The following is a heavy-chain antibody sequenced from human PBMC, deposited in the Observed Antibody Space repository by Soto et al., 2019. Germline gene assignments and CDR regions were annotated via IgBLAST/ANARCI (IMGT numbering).Heavy chain of an antibody. CDR1: GYSFIDYW. D-gene: IGHD1-1*01. V-gene: IGHV5-51*01. CDR3: ARQDDDVDS. Sequence: PGESLKISCKVSGYSFIDYWIGWVRQVPGKGLECMGILYPDDSDTRYSPSILGKDTISADKSISTAYLQWSSLKASYTAMYYCARQDDDVDSWGQGTLVTVSS. J-gene: IGHJ4*02. CDR2: LYPDDSDT.